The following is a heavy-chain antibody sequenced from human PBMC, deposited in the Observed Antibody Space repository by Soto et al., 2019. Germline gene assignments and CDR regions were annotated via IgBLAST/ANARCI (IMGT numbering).Heavy chain of an antibody. J-gene: IGHJ4*02. Sequence: EVHLVESGGDLVQPGGSLRLSCAASGFTVRTNYMNWVRQAPGKGLQWVSVIHSDGTAYYADSVKGRFTISRDVSKNTLLLQMKRLRAEDTAIYCCASDPVGTDTGGRAGFDHWGQGTLVTVSS. CDR2: IHSDGTA. D-gene: IGHD1-26*01. CDR1: GFTVRTNY. CDR3: ASDPVGTDTGGRAGFDH. V-gene: IGHV3-53*01.